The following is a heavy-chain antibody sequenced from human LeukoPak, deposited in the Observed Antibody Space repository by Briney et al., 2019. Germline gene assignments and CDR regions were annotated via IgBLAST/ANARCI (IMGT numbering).Heavy chain of an antibody. D-gene: IGHD1-26*01. CDR1: GGSISSGSYY. CDR2: IYYSGST. J-gene: IGHJ5*02. CDR3: ARRGAIYNWFDP. V-gene: IGHV4-39*01. Sequence: PSETLSLTCTVSGGSISSGSYYWDWIRQPPGTGLEWIGTIYYSGSTDYKPSLKSRVTISAGTSKNQFSLKLSSVTAADTAVYYCARRGAIYNWFDPWGQGTLVTVS.